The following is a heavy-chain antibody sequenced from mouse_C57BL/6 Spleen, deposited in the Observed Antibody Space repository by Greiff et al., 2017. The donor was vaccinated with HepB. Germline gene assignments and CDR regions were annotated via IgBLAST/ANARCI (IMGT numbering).Heavy chain of an antibody. Sequence: VQLKESGPELVKPGDSVKISCKASGYSFTGYFMNWVMQSHGKSLEWIGRINPYNGDTFYNQKFKGKATLTVDKSSSTAHMELRSLTSEDSAVYYCARGYYSNYTWFAYWGQGTLVTVSA. J-gene: IGHJ3*01. CDR1: GYSFTGYF. D-gene: IGHD2-5*01. V-gene: IGHV1-20*01. CDR2: INPYNGDT. CDR3: ARGYYSNYTWFAY.